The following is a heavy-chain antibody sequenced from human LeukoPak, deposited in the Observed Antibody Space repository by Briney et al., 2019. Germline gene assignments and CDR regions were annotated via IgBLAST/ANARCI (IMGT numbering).Heavy chain of an antibody. CDR3: ARGTLWYYGSGTRLY. CDR2: ISYDGSNK. CDR1: GFTFSSYA. Sequence: PGRSLRLSCAASGFTFSSYAMHWVRQAPGKGLEWVAVISYDGSNKYYADSVKGRFTISRDNSKNTLYLQMNSLRAEDTAVYYCARGTLWYYGSGTRLYWGQGTLDTVSS. J-gene: IGHJ4*02. D-gene: IGHD3-10*01. V-gene: IGHV3-30-3*01.